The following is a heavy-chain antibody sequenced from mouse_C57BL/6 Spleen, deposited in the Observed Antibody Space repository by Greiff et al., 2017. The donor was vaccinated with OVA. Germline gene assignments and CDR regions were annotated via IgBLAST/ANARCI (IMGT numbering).Heavy chain of an antibody. CDR2: IDPETGGT. CDR1: GYTFTDYE. CDR3: TRSDYGYHVPFAC. J-gene: IGHJ3*01. Sequence: QVHVKQSGAELVRPGASVTLSCKASGYTFTDYEMPWVQQTPVHGLEWIGAIDPETGGTAYNQKFKGKAILTADKSSSTAYMEHRSRTTEDSAVYYCTRSDYGYHVPFACWGQGTLVTVSA. V-gene: IGHV1-15*01. D-gene: IGHD2-2*01.